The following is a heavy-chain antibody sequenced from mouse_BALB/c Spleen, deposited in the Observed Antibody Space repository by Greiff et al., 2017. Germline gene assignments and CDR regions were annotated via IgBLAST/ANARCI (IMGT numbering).Heavy chain of an antibody. Sequence: QVQLQQPGAELVKPGASVKMSCKASGYTFTSYNMHWVKQTPGQGLEWIGAIYPGDGDTSYNQKFNGKATLTADKSSSTAYMQLSSLTSEDSAVYYCARGYVMDYWGQGTSVTVSS. J-gene: IGHJ4*01. CDR3: ARGYVMDY. CDR1: GYTFTSYN. CDR2: IYPGDGDT. V-gene: IGHV1-12*01.